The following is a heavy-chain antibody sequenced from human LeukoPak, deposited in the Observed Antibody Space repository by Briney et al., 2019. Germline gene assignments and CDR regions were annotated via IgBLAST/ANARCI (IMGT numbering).Heavy chain of an antibody. D-gene: IGHD2/OR15-2a*01. CDR1: GDSISSYH. J-gene: IGHJ4*02. V-gene: IGHV4-59*01. CDR2: ISYTGTT. CDR3: ARGRQYLNPFDS. Sequence: SGTLSLTCTVSGDSISSYHWNWIRQPPGKGLEYIGHISYTGTTNYNPSLKSRVTISLDTSKNQFSLKLNSVTAADTAVYYCARGRQYLNPFDSWGRGTLVTVSS.